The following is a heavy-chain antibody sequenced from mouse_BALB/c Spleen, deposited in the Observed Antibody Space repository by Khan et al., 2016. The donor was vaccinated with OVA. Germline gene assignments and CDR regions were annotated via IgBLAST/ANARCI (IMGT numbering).Heavy chain of an antibody. Sequence: EVELVESGGGLVQPGDSLRLSCATSGFTFTDYYMSWVRQPPGKALEWLGFIRNKANAYTTEYSASVKGRFTISRDNSQSILYLQLNTLRAEDSATYYCARDRGEDYRYADYWGQGTLVTVSA. J-gene: IGHJ3*01. CDR2: IRNKANAYTT. D-gene: IGHD2-14*01. V-gene: IGHV7-3*02. CDR3: ARDRGEDYRYADY. CDR1: GFTFTDYY.